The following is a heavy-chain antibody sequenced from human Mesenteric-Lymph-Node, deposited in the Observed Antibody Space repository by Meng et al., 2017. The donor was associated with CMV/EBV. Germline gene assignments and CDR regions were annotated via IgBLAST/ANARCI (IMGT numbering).Heavy chain of an antibody. D-gene: IGHD2-2*02. CDR2: IYYSGST. J-gene: IGHJ1*01. CDR1: GGPISSYY. Sequence: SETLSLTCTVSGGPISSYYWTWIRQHPGKGLGWIGYIYYSGSTYYNPSLKSRVTISVDTSKNQFSLRLSSVTAAETAVYYCRRDGPVVPAAIEVWGQGTLVTVSS. V-gene: IGHV4-31*03. CDR3: RRDGPVVPAAIEV.